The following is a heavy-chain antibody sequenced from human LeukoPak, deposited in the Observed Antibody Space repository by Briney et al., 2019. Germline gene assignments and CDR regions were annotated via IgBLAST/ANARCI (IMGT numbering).Heavy chain of an antibody. D-gene: IGHD2-21*02. CDR2: ISYDGSNK. CDR1: GFTFSRHA. J-gene: IGHJ6*02. V-gene: IGHV3-30-3*01. Sequence: QPGRSLRLSCAASGFTFSRHAVHWVRRAPGKGLEWLAVISYDGSNKYYADSVKGRFTISRDNSKNTLYLQMNSLSAEDTAIYYCARVSAYCGGDCYSHYYYYGMDVWGQGTTVTVSS. CDR3: ARVSAYCGGDCYSHYYYYGMDV.